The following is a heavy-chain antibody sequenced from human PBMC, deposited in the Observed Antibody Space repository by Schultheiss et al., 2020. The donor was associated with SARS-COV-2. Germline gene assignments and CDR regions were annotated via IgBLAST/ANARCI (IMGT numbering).Heavy chain of an antibody. J-gene: IGHJ4*02. D-gene: IGHD3-22*01. CDR1: GFTFSGYE. CDR2: ISSSSSYI. CDR3: AKDSPYDSSGYFGYYFDY. Sequence: GGSLRLSCAASGFTFSGYEMNWVRQAPGKGLEWVSSISSSSSYIYYADSVKGRFTISRDNAKNSLHLQMNSLRAEDTAVYYCAKDSPYDSSGYFGYYFDYWGQGTLVTVSS. V-gene: IGHV3-21*04.